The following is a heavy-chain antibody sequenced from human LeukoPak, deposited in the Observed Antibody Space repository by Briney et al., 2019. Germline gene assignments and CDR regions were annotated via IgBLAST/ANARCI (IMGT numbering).Heavy chain of an antibody. Sequence: SETLSLTCTVSGGSVSSGSYYWSWIRQPPGKGLEWIWYIYYSGSTNYNPSLKSRVTISVDTSKNQFSLKLSSVTAADTAVYYCARARYYYDSSGYYPFFDYWGQGTLVTVSS. CDR2: IYYSGST. CDR3: ARARYYYDSSGYYPFFDY. V-gene: IGHV4-61*01. D-gene: IGHD3-22*01. J-gene: IGHJ4*02. CDR1: GGSVSSGSYY.